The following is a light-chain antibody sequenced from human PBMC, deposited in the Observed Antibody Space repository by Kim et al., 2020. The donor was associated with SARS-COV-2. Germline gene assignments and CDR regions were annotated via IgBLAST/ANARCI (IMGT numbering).Light chain of an antibody. Sequence: SASVGDRVTITCRASQDIRNDLGWYQQKPGKAPKRLIYGAYSLQSGVPPRFSGSGSGTEFTLTISNLQAEDFATYYCLQHNSFPNTFGQGTKLEI. CDR2: GAY. V-gene: IGKV1-17*02. CDR1: QDIRND. J-gene: IGKJ2*01. CDR3: LQHNSFPNT.